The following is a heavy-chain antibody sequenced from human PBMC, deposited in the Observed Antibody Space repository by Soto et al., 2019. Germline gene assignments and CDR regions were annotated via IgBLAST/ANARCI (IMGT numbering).Heavy chain of an antibody. D-gene: IGHD2-15*01. V-gene: IGHV1-18*01. CDR2: ISAYSGNT. CDR1: GYTFTTFG. CDR3: ARAFCSGGSCYLDY. Sequence: QVQLVQAGGEVKKPEAAGKVSCKASGYTFTTFGIGWVRQAPGQGLEWMGWISAYSGNTEYPEKLQGRVTMTIDTSTSTTYMELRSLRSDDTAVYYCARAFCSGGSCYLDYWGQGALVTVSS. J-gene: IGHJ4*02.